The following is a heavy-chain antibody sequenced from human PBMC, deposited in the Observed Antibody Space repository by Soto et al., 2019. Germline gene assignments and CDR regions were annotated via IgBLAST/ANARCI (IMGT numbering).Heavy chain of an antibody. V-gene: IGHV5-51*01. J-gene: IGHJ4*02. D-gene: IGHD3-22*01. CDR1: GYSFTSYW. Sequence: GESLKISCKGSGYSFTSYWIGWVRQMPGKGLEWMGIIYPGYSDTRYSPSFQGQVTISADKSISTAYLQWSSLKASDTAMYYCARHSEGYYDSSGYYYWGQGTLVTVSS. CDR2: IYPGYSDT. CDR3: ARHSEGYYDSSGYYY.